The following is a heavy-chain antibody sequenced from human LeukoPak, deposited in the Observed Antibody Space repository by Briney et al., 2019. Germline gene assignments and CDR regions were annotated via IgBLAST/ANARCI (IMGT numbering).Heavy chain of an antibody. CDR2: ISAYNGNT. V-gene: IGHV1-18*01. CDR1: GYTFISYE. D-gene: IGHD5-24*01. CDR3: ARDANVGDCYNPALDAFDI. J-gene: IGHJ3*02. Sequence: ASVKVSCKASGYTFISYEINWVRQAPGQGLEWMGGISAYNGNTNYAQKLQGRVTMTTDTSTSTAYMELSSLRSDDTAVYYCARDANVGDCYNPALDAFDIWGQGTMVTVSS.